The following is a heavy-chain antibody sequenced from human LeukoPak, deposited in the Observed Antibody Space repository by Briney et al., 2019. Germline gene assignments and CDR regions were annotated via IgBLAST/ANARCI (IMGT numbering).Heavy chain of an antibody. CDR3: TRVIRAYDL. CDR1: GFTFSSYG. J-gene: IGHJ5*02. CDR2: IWYDGSNK. D-gene: IGHD3-16*02. Sequence: GGSLRLSCAASGFTFSSYGMHWVRQAPGKGLEWVAVIWYDGSNKYYADSVKGRFTISRENAKNSLYLQMNSLRAGDTAVYYCTRVIRAYDLWGQGTLVTVSS. V-gene: IGHV3-33*01.